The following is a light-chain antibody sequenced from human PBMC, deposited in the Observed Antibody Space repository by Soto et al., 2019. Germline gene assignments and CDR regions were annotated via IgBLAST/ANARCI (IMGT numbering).Light chain of an antibody. J-gene: IGLJ1*01. CDR3: AAWDDSLNAYV. CDR1: SSNIGNNA. CDR2: YDD. Sequence: QSVLTQPPSASEAPRQRVTISCSGSSSNIGNNAVNWYQQVPGQAPKIVIYYDDLLTSGVSDRFSGSKSGTSASLAISALQSDDEADYYCAAWDDSLNAYVFGPGTKLTVL. V-gene: IGLV1-36*01.